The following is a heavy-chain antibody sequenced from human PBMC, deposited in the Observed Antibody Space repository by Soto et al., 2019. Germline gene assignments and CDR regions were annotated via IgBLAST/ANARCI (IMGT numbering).Heavy chain of an antibody. CDR2: IYHSGST. D-gene: IGHD4-17*01. V-gene: IGHV4-4*02. CDR1: GGSISSSNW. Sequence: SETLSLTCAVSGGSISSSNWWSWVRQPPGKGLEWIGEIYHSGSTNYNPSLKSRVTISVDKSENQFSLKLSSVTAADTAVYYCARATDGDLDYWGQGTLVTVSS. J-gene: IGHJ4*02. CDR3: ARATDGDLDY.